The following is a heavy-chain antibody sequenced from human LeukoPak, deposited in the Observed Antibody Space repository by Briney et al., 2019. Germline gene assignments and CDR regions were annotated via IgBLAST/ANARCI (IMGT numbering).Heavy chain of an antibody. J-gene: IGHJ4*02. CDR1: GYSFTIHW. V-gene: IGHV5-51*01. CDR2: IYPGYSDT. Sequence: GESLKISCKGSGYSFTIHWIAWVRQMPGKGLEWMGIIYPGYSDTRYSPSFQGQVTISADKSISTAYLQWSSLKASDTAMYYCARLYRTTSPLDYWGQGTLVTVSS. CDR3: ARLYRTTSPLDY. D-gene: IGHD1-26*01.